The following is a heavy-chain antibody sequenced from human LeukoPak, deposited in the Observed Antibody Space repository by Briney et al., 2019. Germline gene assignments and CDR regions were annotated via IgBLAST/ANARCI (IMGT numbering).Heavy chain of an antibody. CDR2: ISSSSRDI. D-gene: IGHD3-22*01. CDR3: ARDSDSSGHYYMDYFDY. CDR1: GFTFTSYA. V-gene: IGHV3-21*01. J-gene: IGHJ4*02. Sequence: GGSLRPSCAASGFTFTSYAMNWVRQAPGRGLEWVSSISSSSRDINYADSVKGRFTISRDNAWNSLYLQMNSLRAEDTAVYYCARDSDSSGHYYMDYFDYWAREPWSPSPQ.